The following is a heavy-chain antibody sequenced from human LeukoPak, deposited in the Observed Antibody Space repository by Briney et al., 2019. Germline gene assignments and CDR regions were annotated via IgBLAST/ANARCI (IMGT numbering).Heavy chain of an antibody. D-gene: IGHD5-12*01. CDR1: GFTFSSYA. Sequence: GRSLRLSCAASGFTFSSYAMHWVRQAPGKGLEWVAVISYDGSNKYYADSVKGRFTISRDNSKNTLYLQMNSLRAEDTAVYYCARNEIIRGGYSGYDWRAKEYYFDYWGQGTLVTVSS. J-gene: IGHJ4*02. CDR2: ISYDGSNK. CDR3: ARNEIIRGGYSGYDWRAKEYYFDY. V-gene: IGHV3-30*04.